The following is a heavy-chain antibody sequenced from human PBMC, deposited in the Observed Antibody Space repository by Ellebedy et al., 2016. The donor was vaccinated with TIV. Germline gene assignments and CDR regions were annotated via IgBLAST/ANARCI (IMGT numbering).Heavy chain of an antibody. D-gene: IGHD6-13*01. CDR2: INHSVGT. Sequence: MPSETLSLTCAVYGVSFSGSYWSWIRRPPGKGLEWIGEINHSVGTNSNPSLKSRVTISLDTSKNQFTLQLSSVTAADTAIYYCARGVAAAGTFSFDYWGQGTLVTVSS. V-gene: IGHV4-34*01. CDR1: GVSFSGSY. J-gene: IGHJ4*02. CDR3: ARGVAAAGTFSFDY.